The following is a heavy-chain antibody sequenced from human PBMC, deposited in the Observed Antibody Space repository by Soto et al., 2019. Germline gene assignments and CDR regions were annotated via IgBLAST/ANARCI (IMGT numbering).Heavy chain of an antibody. J-gene: IGHJ4*02. CDR2: ISAYNGNT. D-gene: IGHD3-9*01. CDR3: ARDPGFRLDY. Sequence: QVQLVQSGAEVKKPGASVKVSCKASGYTFTSNCISWVRQAPGQGLEWMGWISAYNGNTNYAPKIQGRVTMTTDTSTSTAYMELRSRNSDATDVYYSARDPGFRLDYWGQGTLVTVSS. V-gene: IGHV1-18*01. CDR1: GYTFTSNC.